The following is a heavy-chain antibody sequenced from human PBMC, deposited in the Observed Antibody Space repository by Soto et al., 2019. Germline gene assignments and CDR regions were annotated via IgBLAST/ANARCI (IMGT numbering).Heavy chain of an antibody. Sequence: RLSCAASGFTFSSYGMHWVRQAPGKGLEWVALIWFDGSDKYYTESVKGRFTISRDNSKSTLYLQMNSMRAEETAVYYCARLYCSAYSCYSVGAFDIRGQGTMVTVS. D-gene: IGHD2-15*01. CDR3: ARLYCSAYSCYSVGAFDI. CDR1: GFTFSSYG. J-gene: IGHJ3*02. CDR2: IWFDGSDK. V-gene: IGHV3-33*01.